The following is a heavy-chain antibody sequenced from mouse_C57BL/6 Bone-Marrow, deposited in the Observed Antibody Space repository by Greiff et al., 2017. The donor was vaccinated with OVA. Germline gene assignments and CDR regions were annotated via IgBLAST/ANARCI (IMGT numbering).Heavy chain of an antibody. CDR3: ARGRGSSYYAMDY. CDR2: INPYNGGT. CDR1: GYTFTDYY. D-gene: IGHD1-1*01. Sequence: VQLKESGPVLVKPGASVKMSCKASGYTFTDYYMNWVKQSHGKSLEWIGVINPYNGGTSYNQKFKGKATLTVDKSSSTAYMELNSLTSEDSAVYYCARGRGSSYYAMDYWGQGTSVTVSS. J-gene: IGHJ4*01. V-gene: IGHV1-19*01.